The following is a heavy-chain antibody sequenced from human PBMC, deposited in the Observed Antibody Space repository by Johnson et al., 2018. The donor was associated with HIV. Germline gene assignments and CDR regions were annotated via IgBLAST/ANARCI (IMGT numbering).Heavy chain of an antibody. CDR3: WRAHVLFGAFDS. CDR2: IYSGGST. V-gene: IGHV3-66*01. J-gene: IGHJ3*02. Sequence: VQLVESGGGLVQPGGSLRLSCAASGFTVSSNYMTWVRQAPGKGLEWVSVIYSGGSTYYANSVKGRFTISRDNSKNTLYLQMGSLTTEDMAVYYWWRAHVLFGAFDSWGRGTTVTVSS. D-gene: IGHD3-16*01. CDR1: GFTVSSNY.